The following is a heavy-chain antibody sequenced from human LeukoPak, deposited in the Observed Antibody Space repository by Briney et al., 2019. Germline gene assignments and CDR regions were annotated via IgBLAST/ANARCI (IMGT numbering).Heavy chain of an antibody. Sequence: GGSLRLSCTASGFTFGDYAMSWVRLAPGKGLEWVSSITDGGAGTYYADSVRGRFTISRENSKNTVYLQMNSLRAEDTAVYYCAKDGYDSGAYHTSHYWGQGTLVTVSS. CDR1: GFTFGDYA. V-gene: IGHV3-23*01. D-gene: IGHD3-22*01. CDR3: AKDGYDSGAYHTSHY. J-gene: IGHJ4*02. CDR2: ITDGGAGT.